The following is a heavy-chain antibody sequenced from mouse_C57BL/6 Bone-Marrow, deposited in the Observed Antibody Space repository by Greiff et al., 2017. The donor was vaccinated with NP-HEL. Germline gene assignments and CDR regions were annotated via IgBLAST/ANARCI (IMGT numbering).Heavy chain of an antibody. J-gene: IGHJ3*01. CDR2: IDPSDSYT. Sequence: QVQLQQPGAELVMPGASVKLSCKASGYTFTSYWMHWVKQRPGQGLEWIGEIDPSDSYTNYNQKFKGKSTLTVDKSSSTAYMQLSSLTSEDSAVYYCARGGLYDGYYVGFAYWGQGTLVTVSA. CDR3: ARGGLYDGYYVGFAY. D-gene: IGHD2-3*01. V-gene: IGHV1-69*01. CDR1: GYTFTSYW.